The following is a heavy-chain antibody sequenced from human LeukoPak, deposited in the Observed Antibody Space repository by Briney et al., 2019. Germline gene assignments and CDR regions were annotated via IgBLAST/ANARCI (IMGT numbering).Heavy chain of an antibody. V-gene: IGHV3-23*01. J-gene: IGHJ4*02. CDR2: ISGSGGST. CDR1: GFTFSNYG. Sequence: QPWGALRLSCAASGFTFSNYGMSWVRQAPGKGLEWVSGISGSGGSTYYADSVKGRFTISRDNSKNTLFLQMNSLRAEDRAVYYCAKDHYYDSSGYFDYWGQGTLVTVSS. CDR3: AKDHYYDSSGYFDY. D-gene: IGHD3-22*01.